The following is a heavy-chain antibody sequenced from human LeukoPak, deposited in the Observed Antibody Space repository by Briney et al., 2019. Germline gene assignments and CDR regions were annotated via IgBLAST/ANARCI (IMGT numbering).Heavy chain of an antibody. J-gene: IGHJ5*02. D-gene: IGHD1-14*01. CDR2: IYYSGST. CDR3: ARDSLGRNRSYWFDP. CDR1: GGSIRSYY. V-gene: IGHV4-59*01. Sequence: SETLSLTCTVSGGSIRSYYWSWIRQPPGKGLEWIGYIYYSGSTNYNPSLKSRVTISVDTSKNQFSLKLSSVTAADTAVHYCARDSLGRNRSYWFDPWGQGTLVTVSS.